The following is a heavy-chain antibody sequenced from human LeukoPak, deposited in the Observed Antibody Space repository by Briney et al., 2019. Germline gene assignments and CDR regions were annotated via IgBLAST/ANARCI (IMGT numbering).Heavy chain of an antibody. CDR1: SGSISSSSYY. CDR2: IYYSGST. CDR3: ARGAAGYSYG. V-gene: IGHV4-39*01. Sequence: PSETLSLTCTVSSGSISSSSYYWGWIRQPPGKGLEWIGNIYYSGSTYYNLSLKSRVTISVDTSKNQFSLKLSSVTAADTAVYYCARGAAGYSYGWGQGTLVTVSS. D-gene: IGHD5-18*01. J-gene: IGHJ4*02.